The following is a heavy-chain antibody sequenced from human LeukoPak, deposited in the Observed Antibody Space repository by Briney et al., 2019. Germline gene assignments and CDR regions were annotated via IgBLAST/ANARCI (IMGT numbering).Heavy chain of an antibody. CDR3: ARGRENYYDSSGYYFDY. J-gene: IGHJ4*02. V-gene: IGHV4-59*01. Sequence: KASETLSLTCAVYGGSFSGYYWSWIRQPPGKGLEWIGYIYYSGSTNYNPSLKSRVTISVDTSKNQFSLKLSSVTAADTAVYYCARGRENYYDSSGYYFDYWGQGTLVTVSS. CDR2: IYYSGST. D-gene: IGHD3-22*01. CDR1: GGSFSGYY.